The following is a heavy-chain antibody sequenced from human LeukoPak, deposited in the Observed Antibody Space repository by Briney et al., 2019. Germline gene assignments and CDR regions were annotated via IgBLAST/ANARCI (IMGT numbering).Heavy chain of an antibody. V-gene: IGHV3-21*01. J-gene: IGHJ6*03. Sequence: GGPLRLSCAASGFTFSSYSMNWVRQAPGKGLEWVSSISSSSSYIYYADSVKGRFTISRDNAKNSLYLQMNSLRAEDTAVYYCARDRRAPYYGFRSGYIDHYYMDVWGKGTTVTVSS. CDR2: ISSSSSYI. D-gene: IGHD3-3*01. CDR1: GFTFSSYS. CDR3: ARDRRAPYYGFRSGYIDHYYMDV.